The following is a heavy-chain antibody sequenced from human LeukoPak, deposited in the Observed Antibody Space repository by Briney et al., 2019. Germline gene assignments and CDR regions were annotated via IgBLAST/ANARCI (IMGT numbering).Heavy chain of an antibody. J-gene: IGHJ4*02. D-gene: IGHD2-15*01. CDR2: IYYSGST. CDR1: GGSISSGGYY. CDR3: ARDNSGPNDY. V-gene: IGHV4-31*03. Sequence: SETLSLTCTVPGGSISSGGYYWSWIRQHPGKGLEWIGYIYYSGSTYYNPSLKSRVTISVDTSKNQFSLKLSSVTAADTAVYYCARDNSGPNDYWGQGTLVTVSS.